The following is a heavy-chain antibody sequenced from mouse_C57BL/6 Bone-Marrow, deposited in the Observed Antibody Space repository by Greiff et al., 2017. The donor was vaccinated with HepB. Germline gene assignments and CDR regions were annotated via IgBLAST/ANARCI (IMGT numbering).Heavy chain of an antibody. CDR2: ISNGGGST. CDR3: ARHYGNY. D-gene: IGHD2-1*01. J-gene: IGHJ4*01. CDR1: GFTFSDYY. Sequence: EVMLVESGGGLVQPGGSLKLSCAASGFTFSDYYMYWVRQSPEKRLEWVAYISNGGGSTYYPDTVKGRFTISRDNAKNTLYLQMSRLKSEDTAMYYCARHYGNYWGQGTSVTVSS. V-gene: IGHV5-12*01.